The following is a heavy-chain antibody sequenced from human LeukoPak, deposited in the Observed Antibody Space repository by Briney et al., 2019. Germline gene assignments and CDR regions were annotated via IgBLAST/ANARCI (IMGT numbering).Heavy chain of an antibody. D-gene: IGHD1-1*01. Sequence: GGSLRLSCAASGFTFNNYAMSWVRQAPGKGLEWVSAISDNGGDTKYADSVKGRFTISRDNSKNTLYLQMNSLRTEDTAIYYCGKDWKLDYWGQGTLVTVSS. CDR2: ISDNGGDT. J-gene: IGHJ4*02. CDR3: GKDWKLDY. CDR1: GFTFNNYA. V-gene: IGHV3-23*01.